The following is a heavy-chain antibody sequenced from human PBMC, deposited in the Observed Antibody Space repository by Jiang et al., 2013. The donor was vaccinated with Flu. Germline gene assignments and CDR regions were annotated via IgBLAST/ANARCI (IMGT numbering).Heavy chain of an antibody. Sequence: SGAEVKKPGSSVKVSCKASGGTFSSYTISWVRQAPGQGLEWMGRIIPILGIANYAQKFQGRVTITADKSTSTAYMELSSLRSEDTAVYYCARDFPCSSTSCYPEGNLSWYFDLWGRGTLVTVSS. V-gene: IGHV1-69*04. D-gene: IGHD2-2*01. CDR1: GGTFSSYT. CDR3: ARDFPCSSTSCYPEGNLSWYFDL. CDR2: IIPILGIA. J-gene: IGHJ2*01.